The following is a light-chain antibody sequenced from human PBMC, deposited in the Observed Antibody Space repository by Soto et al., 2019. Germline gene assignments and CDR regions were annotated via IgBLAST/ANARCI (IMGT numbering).Light chain of an antibody. CDR1: QSISSY. CDR3: QQSYSTPHT. CDR2: AAS. J-gene: IGKJ2*01. V-gene: IGKV1-39*01. Sequence: DIQMTQSPSSLSASVGDRVTITCRASQSISSYLNWYQQKPRKATILLIYAASSLQSGVPSRYSGSGSGTDFTLTISSLQPEDFATYYCQQSYSTPHTCGQGTKLEIK.